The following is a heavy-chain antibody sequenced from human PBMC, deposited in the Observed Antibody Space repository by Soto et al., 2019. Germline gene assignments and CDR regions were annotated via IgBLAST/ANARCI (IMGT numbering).Heavy chain of an antibody. V-gene: IGHV1-18*01. J-gene: IGHJ3*02. Sequence: QVQLVQSGAEVKKPGASVKVSCKASGYTFTSYGISWVRQAPGQGLEWMGWISAYNGNTNYAQKLQGRVTMTTDTSTSTAYMELRSLRSDDTAVYYCARDTDIVVVVAATGGDAFDIWGQGTMVTVSS. CDR3: ARDTDIVVVVAATGGDAFDI. CDR2: ISAYNGNT. D-gene: IGHD2-15*01. CDR1: GYTFTSYG.